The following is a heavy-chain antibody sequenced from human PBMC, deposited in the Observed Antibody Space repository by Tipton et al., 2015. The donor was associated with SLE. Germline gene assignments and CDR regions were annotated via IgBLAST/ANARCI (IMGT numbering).Heavy chain of an antibody. Sequence: QLVQSGGGLVKPGGSLRLSCAASGFTFSNYYIKWVRQAQGKGLEWVSCISGSSTYTYYADSVKGRFTISRDNAKNTLYLQMNSLRAEDTAVYYCARDLKQYGAFDLWGQGTMVTVSS. J-gene: IGHJ3*01. CDR1: GFTFSNYY. V-gene: IGHV3-21*01. CDR3: ARDLKQYGAFDL. D-gene: IGHD6-19*01. CDR2: ISGSSTYT.